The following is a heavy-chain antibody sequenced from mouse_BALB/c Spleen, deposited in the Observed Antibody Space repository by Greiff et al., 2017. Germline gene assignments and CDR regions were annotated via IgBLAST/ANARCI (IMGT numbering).Heavy chain of an antibody. J-gene: IGHJ2*01. Sequence: DVKLVESGGGLVKPGGSLKLSCAASGFTFSSYAMSWVRQTPEKRLEWVASISSGGSTYYPDSVKGRFTISRDNARNILYLQMSSLRSEDTAMYYCARGLGGNPFDYWGQGTTLTVSS. D-gene: IGHD2-1*01. V-gene: IGHV5-6-5*01. CDR2: ISSGGST. CDR3: ARGLGGNPFDY. CDR1: GFTFSSYA.